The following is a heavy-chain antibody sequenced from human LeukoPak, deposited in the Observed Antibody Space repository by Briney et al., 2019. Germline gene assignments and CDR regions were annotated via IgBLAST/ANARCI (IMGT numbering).Heavy chain of an antibody. V-gene: IGHV4-39*01. CDR3: ARHDGTYSFNWFDP. CDR2: IYYSGST. J-gene: IGHJ5*02. CDR1: GGSISSSSYY. Sequence: SETLSLTCTVSGGSISSSSYYWGWIRQPPGKGLEWIGSIYYSGSTYHNPSLKSRVTISVDTSKNQFSLKLSSVTAADTAVYYCARHDGTYSFNWFDPWGQGTLVTVSS. D-gene: IGHD6-13*01.